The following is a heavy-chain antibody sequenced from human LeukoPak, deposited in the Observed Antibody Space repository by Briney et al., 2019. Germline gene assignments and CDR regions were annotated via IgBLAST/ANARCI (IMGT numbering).Heavy chain of an antibody. CDR2: IKQDGSEK. J-gene: IGHJ4*02. V-gene: IGHV3-7*01. D-gene: IGHD1-26*01. CDR1: GFTFSSYE. CDR3: ARDPSGSYWSYFDY. Sequence: GGSLRLSCAASGFTFSSYEMSWVRQAPGKGLEWVANIKQDGSEKYYVDSVKGRFTISRDNAKNSLYLQMNSLRAEDTAVYYCARDPSGSYWSYFDYWGQGTLVTVSS.